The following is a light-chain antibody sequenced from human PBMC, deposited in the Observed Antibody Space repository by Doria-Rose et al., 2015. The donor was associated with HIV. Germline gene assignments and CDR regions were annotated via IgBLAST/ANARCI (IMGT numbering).Light chain of an antibody. CDR2: DGS. J-gene: IGKJ1*01. V-gene: IGKV3-20*01. CDR3: HQYGTSWT. Sequence: DIVLTQSPGTLSLSQGERATLSCRASQSFSSTYLAWYQQKPGQAPSLLIYDGSTRATGIPDRFSASGSGIDFTLTINRLEPEDFALYYCHQYGTSWTFGQGTKVEI. CDR1: QSFSSTY.